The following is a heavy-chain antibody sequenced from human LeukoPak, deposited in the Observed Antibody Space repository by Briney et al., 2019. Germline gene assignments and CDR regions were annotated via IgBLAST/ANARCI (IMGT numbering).Heavy chain of an antibody. CDR1: GGSVSSYY. V-gene: IGHV4-4*07. J-gene: IGHJ4*02. CDR2: IYTSGST. CDR3: ARVEGSGWYRYFDY. D-gene: IGHD6-19*01. Sequence: SETLSLTCTVSGGSVSSYYWSWIRQPAGKGLEWIGRIYTSGSTNYNPSLKSRVTMSVDTSKNQFSLKLSSVTAADTAVYYCARVEGSGWYRYFDYWGQGTLVTVSS.